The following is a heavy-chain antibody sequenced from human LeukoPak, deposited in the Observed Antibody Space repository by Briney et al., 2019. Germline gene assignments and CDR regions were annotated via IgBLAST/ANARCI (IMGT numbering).Heavy chain of an antibody. V-gene: IGHV3-15*05. CDR2: IRRKTDGETT. J-gene: IGHJ4*02. Sequence: GGSLRLSCAASGFTFSNVWMSWVRQVPGKGLEWVGRIRRKTDGETTDHAAPVKGRFTISRDDSKNTLYLQMNSLRAEDTALYYCAKGDSSSGFDYWGQGTLVTVSS. CDR1: GFTFSNVW. D-gene: IGHD6-6*01. CDR3: AKGDSSSGFDY.